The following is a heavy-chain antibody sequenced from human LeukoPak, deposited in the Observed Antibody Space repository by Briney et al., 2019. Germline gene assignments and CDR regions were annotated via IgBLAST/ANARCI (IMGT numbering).Heavy chain of an antibody. CDR1: GFTFSSYW. D-gene: IGHD2-15*01. Sequence: GGSLRLSCAASGFTFSSYWMSWVRQAPGKGLEWVANIKQDGSEKYYVDSVKGRFTISRDNAKNSLYLQMNSLRAEDTAVYYCARADYCSGGSCYGRVFDYWGQGTLVTVSS. V-gene: IGHV3-7*01. CDR2: IKQDGSEK. CDR3: ARADYCSGGSCYGRVFDY. J-gene: IGHJ4*02.